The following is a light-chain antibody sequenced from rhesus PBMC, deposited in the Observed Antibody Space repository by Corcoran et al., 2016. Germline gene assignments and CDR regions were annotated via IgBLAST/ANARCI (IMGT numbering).Light chain of an antibody. V-gene: IGKV1-22*01. CDR3: QQYSSRPYS. Sequence: DIQMTQSPSSLSASVGDTVTITCRASQGISSWLAWYQQKPGKAPKLLFYKASSLQSGVPSRLRGSGSGTYFTLTISSLQSEDFATYYCQQYSSRPYSFGQGTKVEIK. J-gene: IGKJ2*01. CDR1: QGISSW. CDR2: KAS.